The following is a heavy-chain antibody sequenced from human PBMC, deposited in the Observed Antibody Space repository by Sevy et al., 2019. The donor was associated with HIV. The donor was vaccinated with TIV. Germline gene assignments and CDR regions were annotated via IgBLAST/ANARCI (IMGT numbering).Heavy chain of an antibody. CDR3: ATTKDYYDSSGSPFDY. D-gene: IGHD3-22*01. J-gene: IGHJ4*02. V-gene: IGHV1-24*01. CDR2: FDPEDGET. Sequence: ASVKVSCKVSGYTLTELSMHWVRQAPGKGLEWMGSFDPEDGETIYAPKFQGRVTMTEDTFKDTAYMELSSLRSEDAAVYYCATTKDYYDSSGSPFDYWGQGTLVTVSS. CDR1: GYTLTELS.